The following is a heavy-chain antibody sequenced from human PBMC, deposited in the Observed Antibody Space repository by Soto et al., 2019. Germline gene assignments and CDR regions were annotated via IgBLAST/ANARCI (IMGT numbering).Heavy chain of an antibody. J-gene: IGHJ6*02. D-gene: IGHD1-26*01. V-gene: IGHV1-69*13. CDR1: GGTFSSYA. CDR3: ARFRGLVGATTSGYYYYGMDV. CDR2: IIPIFGTA. Sequence: ASVKVSCKASGGTFSSYAISWVRQAPGQGLEWMGGIIPIFGTANYAQKFQGRVTITADESTSTAYMELSSLRSEDTAVYYCARFRGLVGATTSGYYYYGMDVWGQGTTVTVSS.